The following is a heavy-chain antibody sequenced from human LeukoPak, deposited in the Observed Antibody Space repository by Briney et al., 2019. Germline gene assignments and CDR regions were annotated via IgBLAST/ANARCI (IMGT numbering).Heavy chain of an antibody. D-gene: IGHD2-2*02. V-gene: IGHV3-7*03. J-gene: IGHJ4*02. CDR1: GFTFSSYS. Sequence: GGSLRLSCAASGFTFSSYSMNWVRQAPGKGLEWVANIKQDGSEKYYVDSVKGRFTISRDNAKNSLYLQMNSLRAEDTAVYYCARGPQLLLYLYYFDYWGQGTLVTVSS. CDR2: IKQDGSEK. CDR3: ARGPQLLLYLYYFDY.